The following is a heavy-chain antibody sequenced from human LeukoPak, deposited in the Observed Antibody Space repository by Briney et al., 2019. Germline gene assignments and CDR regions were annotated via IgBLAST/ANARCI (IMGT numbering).Heavy chain of an antibody. CDR1: GYTFTGYY. V-gene: IGHV1-2*06. Sequence: GASVKVSCKASGYTFTGYYMHWVRQAPGQGLEWMGRMNPNSGYTNFAQKFQYRVTMTRDTSINTAYMELNWLRSDDAAVYYCARSPHCSGGSCYANWFDPWGQGTLVIVSS. J-gene: IGHJ5*02. CDR2: MNPNSGYT. D-gene: IGHD2-15*01. CDR3: ARSPHCSGGSCYANWFDP.